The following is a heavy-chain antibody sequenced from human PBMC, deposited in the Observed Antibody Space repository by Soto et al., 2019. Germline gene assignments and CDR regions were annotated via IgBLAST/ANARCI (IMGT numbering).Heavy chain of an antibody. V-gene: IGHV4-30-2*01. Sequence: SETLSLTCAVSGGSISSGGYSWSWIRQPPGKGLEWIGYIYHSGSTYYNPSLKSRVTISVDRSKNQISLKLSSVTAADTAVYYCARAGITMVRGVKIYGMXVWGQGTTVXVSS. J-gene: IGHJ6*02. CDR1: GGSISSGGYS. CDR3: ARAGITMVRGVKIYGMXV. CDR2: IYHSGST. D-gene: IGHD3-10*01.